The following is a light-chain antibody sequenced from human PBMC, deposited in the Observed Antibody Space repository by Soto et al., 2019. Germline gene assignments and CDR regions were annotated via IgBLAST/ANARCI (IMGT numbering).Light chain of an antibody. CDR2: GAS. CDR1: QSVSSY. V-gene: IGKV3-15*01. J-gene: IGKJ1*01. CDR3: QQYSYWPRT. Sequence: EIVLTQSPGTLSLSPGERATLSCRASQSVSSYLAWYQQKPGQAPRLLIYGASTRATGIPARFSGSGSGTEFTLTISSLQSEDFAVYYCQQYSYWPRTFGQGTKVDIK.